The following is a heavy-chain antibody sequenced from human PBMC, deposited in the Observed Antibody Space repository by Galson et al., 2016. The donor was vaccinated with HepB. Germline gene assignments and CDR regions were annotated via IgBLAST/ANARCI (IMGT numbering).Heavy chain of an antibody. V-gene: IGHV3-21*01. CDR2: ISATGRYK. Sequence: SLRLSCAASGFTFSSYSMNWVRQAPGKGLEWVSSISATGRYKFYADSVKGRFTISRDNANNSLFLQLNSLRAEDTAVYFCAMWELLPVFDYWGQGTLVTVSS. J-gene: IGHJ4*02. D-gene: IGHD1-26*01. CDR1: GFTFSSYS. CDR3: AMWELLPVFDY.